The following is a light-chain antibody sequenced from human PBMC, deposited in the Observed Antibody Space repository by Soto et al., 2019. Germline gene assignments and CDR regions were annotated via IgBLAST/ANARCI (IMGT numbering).Light chain of an antibody. CDR3: QAYDSSLSVV. CDR2: GNS. V-gene: IGLV1-40*01. J-gene: IGLJ2*01. CDR1: SSNIGAGYD. Sequence: QSVLTQPPSVSGAPGQRVTISCTGSSSNIGAGYDVHWYQQLPGTAPKLLIYGNSNRPSGVPDRFSGSKSGTSASLAITGLQADDDADYYCQAYDSSLSVVFGGGTKLTVL.